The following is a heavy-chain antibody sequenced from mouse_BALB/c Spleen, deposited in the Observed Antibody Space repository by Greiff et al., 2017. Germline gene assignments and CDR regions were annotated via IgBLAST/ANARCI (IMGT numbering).Heavy chain of an antibody. CDR1: GFNIKDYY. V-gene: IGHV14-4*02. J-gene: IGHJ2*01. CDR3: NAGSSFDD. Sequence: EVMLVESGAELVRSGASVKLSCTASGFNIKDYYMHWVKQRPEQGLEWIGWIDPENGDTEYAPKFQGKATMTADTSSNTAYLQLSSLTSEDTAVYYCNAGSSFDDWGQGTTLTVSS. CDR2: IDPENGDT. D-gene: IGHD1-3*01.